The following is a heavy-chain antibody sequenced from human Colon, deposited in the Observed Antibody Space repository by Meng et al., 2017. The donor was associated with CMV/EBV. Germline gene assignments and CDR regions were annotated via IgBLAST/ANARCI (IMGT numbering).Heavy chain of an antibody. V-gene: IGHV5-51*01. CDR2: IYPGDSDT. D-gene: IGHD2-2*01. Sequence: GESLKISCTASGYTFSTFWIGWVRQMPGKGLEWMGIIYPGDSDTRYSPSFQGQVTISADKSISTAYLQWSSLKASDTAMYYCARLGYCSSTSCSQSYFDYWGQGTLVTVSS. CDR1: GYTFSTFW. J-gene: IGHJ4*02. CDR3: ARLGYCSSTSCSQSYFDY.